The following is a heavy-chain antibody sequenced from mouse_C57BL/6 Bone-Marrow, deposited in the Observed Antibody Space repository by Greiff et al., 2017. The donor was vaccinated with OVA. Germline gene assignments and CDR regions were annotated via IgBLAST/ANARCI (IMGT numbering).Heavy chain of an antibody. CDR3: ARQGSYYGSSLYAMDY. D-gene: IGHD1-1*01. CDR1: GFTFSDYG. CDR2: ISNLAYSI. V-gene: IGHV5-15*01. J-gene: IGHJ4*01. Sequence: EVQRVESGGGLVQPGGSLKLSCAASGFTFSDYGMAWVRQAPRKGPEWVAFISNLAYSIYYADTVTGRFTISRENAKNTLYLEMSSLRSEDTAMYYCARQGSYYGSSLYAMDYWGQGTSVTVSS.